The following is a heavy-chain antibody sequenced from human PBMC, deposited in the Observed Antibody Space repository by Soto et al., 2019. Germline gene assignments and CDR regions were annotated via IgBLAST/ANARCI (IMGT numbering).Heavy chain of an antibody. CDR1: GFTFSTYS. V-gene: IGHV3-48*02. J-gene: IGHJ6*02. Sequence: EVQLVESGGGLVQPGGSLRLSCTASGFTFSTYSMNWVRQAPGKGLEWVSYISTSGNPIYYADSLKGRFTMSRDNAKNSLDLQMNSLGDEDTAVYYCARDLRRATSYGMDVWGQGATVTVSS. CDR2: ISTSGNPI. CDR3: ARDLRRATSYGMDV.